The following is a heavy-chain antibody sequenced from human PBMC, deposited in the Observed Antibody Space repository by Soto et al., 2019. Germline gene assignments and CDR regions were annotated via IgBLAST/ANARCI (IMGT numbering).Heavy chain of an antibody. Sequence: GGSLRLSCAASGFTFSSYGMHWVRQAPGKGLEWVAVISYDGSNKYYADSVKGRFTISRDNSKNTLYLQMNSLRAEDTAVEYCAKDRVDTAMVTLEVGYYYYYGMDVWGQGTTVTVSS. V-gene: IGHV3-30*18. J-gene: IGHJ6*02. D-gene: IGHD5-18*01. CDR2: ISYDGSNK. CDR1: GFTFSSYG. CDR3: AKDRVDTAMVTLEVGYYYYYGMDV.